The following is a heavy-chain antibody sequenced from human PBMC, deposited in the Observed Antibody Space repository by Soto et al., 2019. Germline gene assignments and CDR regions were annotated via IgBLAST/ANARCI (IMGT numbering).Heavy chain of an antibody. D-gene: IGHD2-2*01. Sequence: PSETLSLTCTVSGGSISSYYWSWIRQPPGKGLEWIGYIYCSGSTNYTPSLKSRVTISVDTSKNQFSLKLSSVTAADTAVYYCARGANVRYCSSTSCSSNWFDPWGQGTLVTVSS. CDR2: IYCSGST. CDR1: GGSISSYY. J-gene: IGHJ5*02. V-gene: IGHV4-59*01. CDR3: ARGANVRYCSSTSCSSNWFDP.